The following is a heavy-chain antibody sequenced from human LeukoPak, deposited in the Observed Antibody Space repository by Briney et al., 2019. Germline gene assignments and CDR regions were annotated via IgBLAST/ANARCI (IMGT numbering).Heavy chain of an antibody. Sequence: GASVKVSCKASGGTFSSYTITWVRQAPGQGLEWMGIINPSGGSTSYAQKFQGRVTMTRDMSTSTVYMELSSLRSEDTAVYYCARDRYSYGLCYFDYWGQGTLVTVSS. CDR1: GGTFSSYT. D-gene: IGHD5-18*01. V-gene: IGHV1-46*01. CDR3: ARDRYSYGLCYFDY. CDR2: INPSGGST. J-gene: IGHJ4*02.